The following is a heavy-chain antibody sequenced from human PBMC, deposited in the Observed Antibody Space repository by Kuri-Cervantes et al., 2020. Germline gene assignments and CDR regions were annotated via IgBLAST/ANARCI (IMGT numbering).Heavy chain of an antibody. Sequence: GESLKISCAASGFTFSNSAFNWVRQAPGKGLEWVSYISSGTSNIIYYEDSVKGRFTISRDNAKNSLYLQMNSLRAGDTAVYYCAMLTNGPSGWYHWGQGTLVTVSS. CDR1: GFTFSNSA. D-gene: IGHD6-19*01. CDR3: AMLTNGPSGWYH. V-gene: IGHV3-48*01. J-gene: IGHJ5*02. CDR2: ISSGTSNII.